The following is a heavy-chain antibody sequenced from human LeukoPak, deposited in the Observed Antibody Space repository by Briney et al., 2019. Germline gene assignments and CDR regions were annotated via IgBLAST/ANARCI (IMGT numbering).Heavy chain of an antibody. CDR2: ISTYNGNI. Sequence: GASVKVSCKASGYTFTSYGINWVRQAPGQGLEWMGWISTYNGNINYAQKLQGRVTMTTDTSTSTAYMELRSLRSDDTAVYYCARDTIYGDYEENYWGQGTLVTVSS. CDR3: ARDTIYGDYEENY. V-gene: IGHV1-18*01. D-gene: IGHD4-17*01. J-gene: IGHJ4*02. CDR1: GYTFTSYG.